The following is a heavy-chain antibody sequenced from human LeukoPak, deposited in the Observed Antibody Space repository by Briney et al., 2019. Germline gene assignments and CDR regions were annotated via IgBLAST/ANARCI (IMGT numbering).Heavy chain of an antibody. CDR3: ARWGRAYYGSGSYYDINY. V-gene: IGHV3-74*01. D-gene: IGHD3-10*01. J-gene: IGHJ4*02. CDR2: INSDGSST. Sequence: GGSLRLSCAASGFTFSSYWMHWVRQAPGKGLVWVSRINSDGSSTSYADSVKGRFTISRDNAKNTLYLQMNSLRAEDTAVYYCARWGRAYYGSGSYYDINYWGQGTLVTVSS. CDR1: GFTFSSYW.